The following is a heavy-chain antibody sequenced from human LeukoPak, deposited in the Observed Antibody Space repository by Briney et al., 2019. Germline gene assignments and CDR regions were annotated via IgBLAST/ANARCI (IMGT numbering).Heavy chain of an antibody. CDR2: ITGSGGSA. CDR1: GFTFSSYA. J-gene: IGHJ4*02. Sequence: GGSLRLSCAASGFTFSSYAMNWVRQAPGKGLEWVSTITGSGGSAYYAGSVKGRFTISRDNSKNTLYLQMNSLRAEDTAAYYCAMALSSIRKVPDYWGQGTLVTVSS. V-gene: IGHV3-23*01. D-gene: IGHD5-12*01. CDR3: AMALSSIRKVPDY.